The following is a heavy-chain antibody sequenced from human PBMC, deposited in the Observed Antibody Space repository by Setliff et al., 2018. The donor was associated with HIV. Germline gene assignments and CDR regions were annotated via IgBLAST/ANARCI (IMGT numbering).Heavy chain of an antibody. J-gene: IGHJ5*02. D-gene: IGHD2-15*01. CDR3: ARGQYCGGGSCYSPSYNWFDP. V-gene: IGHV4-4*07. CDR2: VSTSGST. Sequence: SETLSLTCTVSGGSISTYYWIWIRQPAGKGLEWIGRVSTSGSTKYNPSLKSRVTMSLDTSKNEFSLKLSSVTAADTAVYYCARGQYCGGGSCYSPSYNWFDPWGQGTLVTVSS. CDR1: GGSISTYY.